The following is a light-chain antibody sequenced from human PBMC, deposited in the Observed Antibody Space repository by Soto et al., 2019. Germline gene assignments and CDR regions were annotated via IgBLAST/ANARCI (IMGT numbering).Light chain of an antibody. Sequence: QSALTQPASVSGSPGQSITISCTGTSSDVGGYNYVSWYQQHPGKAPKLMIYDVSNRPLGVSNRFSGSKSGNTASLTISGLQAEDEADYYCSSYTSSSTLVFGGATKLTVL. V-gene: IGLV2-14*01. CDR3: SSYTSSSTLV. J-gene: IGLJ2*01. CDR2: DVS. CDR1: SSDVGGYNY.